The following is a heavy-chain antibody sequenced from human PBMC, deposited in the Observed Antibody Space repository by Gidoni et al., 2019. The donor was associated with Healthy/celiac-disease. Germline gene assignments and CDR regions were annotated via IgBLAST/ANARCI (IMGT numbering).Heavy chain of an antibody. CDR3: ARDSWYYGMDV. Sequence: EVQLVESGGGLVQPGGSLRLSCAASGFTFSSYDMHWVRQATGKGLEWVSAIGTAGDTYYPGSVKGRFTISRENAKNSLYLQMNSLRAGDTAVYYCARDSWYYGMDVWGQGTTVTVSS. CDR2: IGTAGDT. J-gene: IGHJ6*02. CDR1: GFTFSSYD. V-gene: IGHV3-13*01.